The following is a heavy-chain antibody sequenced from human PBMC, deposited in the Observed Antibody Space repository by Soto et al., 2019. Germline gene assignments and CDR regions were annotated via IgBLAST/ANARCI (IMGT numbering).Heavy chain of an antibody. D-gene: IGHD3-16*01. Sequence: GASVKVSCKASGYTFTSYDINWVRQATGQGLEWMGWMNPNSGNTGYAQKFQGRVTMTRNTSISTAYMELSSLRSEDTAVYYCARVFRITFGGVISYWGQGTLVTVSS. CDR3: ARVFRITFGGVISY. V-gene: IGHV1-8*01. J-gene: IGHJ4*02. CDR2: MNPNSGNT. CDR1: GYTFTSYD.